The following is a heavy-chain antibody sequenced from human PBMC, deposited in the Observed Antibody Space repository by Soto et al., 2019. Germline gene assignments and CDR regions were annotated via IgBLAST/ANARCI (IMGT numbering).Heavy chain of an antibody. D-gene: IGHD4-17*01. J-gene: IGHJ4*02. CDR3: ARGRGTVTTNDYFDY. CDR1: GGSFSGYY. CDR2: INHSGST. Sequence: QVQLQQWGAGLLKPSETLSLTCAVYGGSFSGYYWSWIRQPPGKGLEWIGEINHSGSTNYNPSLKRRVTISVDTSKNQVSLKLSSVTAADTAVYYCARGRGTVTTNDYFDYWGQGTLVTVSS. V-gene: IGHV4-34*01.